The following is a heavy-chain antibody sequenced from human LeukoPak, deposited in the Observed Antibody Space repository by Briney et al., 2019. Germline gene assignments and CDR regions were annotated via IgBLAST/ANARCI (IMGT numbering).Heavy chain of an antibody. CDR3: AKDRYSSGPGAFDY. V-gene: IGHV3-23*01. D-gene: IGHD6-19*01. CDR2: ISGSGGST. CDR1: GFTFSSFA. Sequence: GGSLRLSCAPSGFTFSSFAMNWVRQAPGKGLEWVSAISGSGGSTYYADSVKGRFTIPRDNSKNTLYLQMNSLRAEDTAVYYCAKDRYSSGPGAFDYWGQGTLVTVSS. J-gene: IGHJ4*02.